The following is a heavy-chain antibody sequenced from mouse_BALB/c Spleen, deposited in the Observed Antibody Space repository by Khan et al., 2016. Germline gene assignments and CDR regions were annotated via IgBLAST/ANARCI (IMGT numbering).Heavy chain of an antibody. CDR1: GYTFTNYG. V-gene: IGHV9-3-1*01. D-gene: IGHD1-1*01. Sequence: QIQLVQSGPELKKPGETVKISCKASGYTFTNYGMNWVKQAPGKGLKWMAWINTYTGEPTSADDFKGRFAFSLETSASTAYLQINNIKNEETATYFCARDGKRPFAYWGQGTLVTVSA. CDR2: INTYTGEP. J-gene: IGHJ3*01. CDR3: ARDGKRPFAY.